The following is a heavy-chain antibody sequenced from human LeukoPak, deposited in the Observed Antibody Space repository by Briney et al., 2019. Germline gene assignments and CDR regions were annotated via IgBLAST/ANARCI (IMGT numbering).Heavy chain of an antibody. CDR1: GFTFSSYS. Sequence: GGSLRLSCAASGFTFSSYSMNWVRQAPGKGLEWVSSISSSSSYIYYADSVKGRFTISRDNAKNSLYLQMNSLRAEDTAVYYCAREWSGYYSFDYWGQGTLVTVSS. D-gene: IGHD3-3*01. CDR2: ISSSSSYI. V-gene: IGHV3-21*01. J-gene: IGHJ4*02. CDR3: AREWSGYYSFDY.